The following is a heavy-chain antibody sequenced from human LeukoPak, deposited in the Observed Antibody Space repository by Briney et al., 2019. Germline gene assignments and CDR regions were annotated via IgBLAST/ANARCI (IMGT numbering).Heavy chain of an antibody. Sequence: GGSLRLSCAASGFTFSSYGMHWVRQAPGKGLEWVSVIYSGGSTYYADSVKGRFTISRDNSKNTLYLQMNSLRAEDTAVYYCARYGGTDAFDIWGQGTMVTVSS. V-gene: IGHV3-66*01. CDR2: IYSGGST. J-gene: IGHJ3*02. CDR1: GFTFSSYG. D-gene: IGHD4-23*01. CDR3: ARYGGTDAFDI.